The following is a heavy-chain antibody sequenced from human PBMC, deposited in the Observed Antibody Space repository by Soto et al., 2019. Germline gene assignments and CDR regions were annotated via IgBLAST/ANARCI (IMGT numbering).Heavy chain of an antibody. Sequence: SVKVSCKASGGTFSSYAISWVRQAPGQGLEWMGGIIPIFGTANYAQKFQGRVTITADESTSTAYMELSSLRSEDTAVYYCARPKQWPKAFDIWGQGTMVTVSS. CDR2: IIPIFGTA. D-gene: IGHD6-19*01. CDR3: ARPKQWPKAFDI. CDR1: GGTFSSYA. J-gene: IGHJ3*02. V-gene: IGHV1-69*13.